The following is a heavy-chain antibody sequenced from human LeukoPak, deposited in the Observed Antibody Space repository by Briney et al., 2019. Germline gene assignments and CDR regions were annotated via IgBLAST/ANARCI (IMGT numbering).Heavy chain of an antibody. CDR1: GFTFSSYW. Sequence: GGSLRLSCAASGFTFSSYWMHWVRQAPGQGLVWVSLINTDGSSATYADSVKGRFTISRDNARNTLYLQMNSLRAEDTAVYYCARWDSSGFWSGYTYYFDYWGQGTLVTVSS. V-gene: IGHV3-74*01. J-gene: IGHJ4*02. D-gene: IGHD3-3*01. CDR2: INTDGSSA. CDR3: ARWDSSGFWSGYTYYFDY.